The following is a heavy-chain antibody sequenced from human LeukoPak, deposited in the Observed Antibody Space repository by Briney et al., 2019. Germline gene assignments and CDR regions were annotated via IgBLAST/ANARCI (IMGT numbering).Heavy chain of an antibody. CDR1: RFTFSSYG. D-gene: IGHD5-18*01. CDR3: AREAVDTAMVTGIDY. J-gene: IGHJ4*02. V-gene: IGHV3-33*01. Sequence: GGSLRLSCAASRFTFSSYGMHWVRQAPGKGLEWVAVIWYDGSSKYYADSVKGRFTISRDNSKSTLYLQMNSLRAEDTAVYYCAREAVDTAMVTGIDYWGQGTLVTVSS. CDR2: IWYDGSSK.